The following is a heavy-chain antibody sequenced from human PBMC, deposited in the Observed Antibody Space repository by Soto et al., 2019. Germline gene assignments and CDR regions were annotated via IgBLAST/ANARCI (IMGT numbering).Heavy chain of an antibody. Sequence: GESLKISCKGSGYSFTSYWIGWVRQMPGKGLEWMGIIYPGDSDTRYSPSFQGQVTISADKAISTAYLQWSSLKASDTAMYYCARRRMDGYSSSWSSEQYNWFDPWGQGTLVTVSS. D-gene: IGHD6-13*01. CDR3: ARRRMDGYSSSWSSEQYNWFDP. CDR1: GYSFTSYW. J-gene: IGHJ5*02. CDR2: IYPGDSDT. V-gene: IGHV5-51*01.